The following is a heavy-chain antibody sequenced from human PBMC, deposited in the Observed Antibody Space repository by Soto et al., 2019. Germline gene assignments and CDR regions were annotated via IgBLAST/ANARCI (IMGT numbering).Heavy chain of an antibody. CDR3: ARGTTMVRGGIIKSHSLNGMDV. CDR2: INHSGST. Sequence: QVQLQQWGAGLLKPSETLSLTCAVYGGSFSGYYWSWIRQTPGKGLEWIGEINHSGSTKYNPSLKSRITISVDTSKNQFTLKLSAVTAADRAVYFCARGTTMVRGGIIKSHSLNGMDVWGQGTTVTVSS. CDR1: GGSFSGYY. J-gene: IGHJ6*02. D-gene: IGHD3-10*01. V-gene: IGHV4-34*01.